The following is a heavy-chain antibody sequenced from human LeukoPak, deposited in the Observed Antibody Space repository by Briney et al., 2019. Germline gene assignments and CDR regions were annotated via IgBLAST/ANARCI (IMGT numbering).Heavy chain of an antibody. CDR3: ARVGPDYGGNSGWKF. CDR1: GYTFTSYG. CDR2: ISAYSGNT. D-gene: IGHD4-23*01. Sequence: ASVKVSCKASGYTFTSYGISWVRQAPGQGLEWMGWISAYSGNTNYAQKLQGRVTMTTDTSTSTAYMELRSLRSDDTAVYYCARVGPDYGGNSGWKFWGQGTLVTVSS. J-gene: IGHJ4*02. V-gene: IGHV1-18*01.